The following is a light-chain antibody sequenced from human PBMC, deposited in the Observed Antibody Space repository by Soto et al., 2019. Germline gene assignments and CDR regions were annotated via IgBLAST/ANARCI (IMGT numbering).Light chain of an antibody. Sequence: DFQLTQSPSFLSAYIGDRVTITCRASQTISSWLAWYQQKPGKAPKLLIYKASTLKSGVPSRFSGSGSGTEFTLTISSLQPDDFATHYCQHYNSYSEAFGQGPKVDIK. CDR3: QHYNSYSEA. V-gene: IGKV1-5*03. J-gene: IGKJ1*01. CDR1: QTISSW. CDR2: KAS.